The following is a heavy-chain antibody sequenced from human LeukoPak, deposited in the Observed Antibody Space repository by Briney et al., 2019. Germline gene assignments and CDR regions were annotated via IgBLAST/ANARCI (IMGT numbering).Heavy chain of an antibody. V-gene: IGHV1-46*01. Sequence: ASVKVSCKASGYTFTGYYMHWVRQAPGQGLEWMGIISPSGGSATYAQKFQGRVTMTRDTSTSTVYMELSSLRSEDTAVYYCARGVVEQQLVRAEVFYYYYMDVWGKGTTVTISS. CDR1: GYTFTGYY. CDR2: ISPSGGSA. D-gene: IGHD6-13*01. CDR3: ARGVVEQQLVRAEVFYYYYMDV. J-gene: IGHJ6*03.